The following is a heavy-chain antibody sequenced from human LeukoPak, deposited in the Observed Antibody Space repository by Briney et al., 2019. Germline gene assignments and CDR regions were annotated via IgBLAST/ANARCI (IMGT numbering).Heavy chain of an antibody. D-gene: IGHD2-15*01. CDR3: AKEAPYPYGSCGSGPFDY. V-gene: IGHV3-23*01. CDR1: GFTFSSYA. Sequence: PGGSLRLSCAASGFTFSSYAMSWVRQAPGKGLEWVSAISGSGGGTYYADSVRGRFTISRDKSKNTLYLQKNSLRAEDTGVYYCAKEAPYPYGSCGSGPFDYWGQGTLVTVSS. J-gene: IGHJ4*02. CDR2: ISGSGGGT.